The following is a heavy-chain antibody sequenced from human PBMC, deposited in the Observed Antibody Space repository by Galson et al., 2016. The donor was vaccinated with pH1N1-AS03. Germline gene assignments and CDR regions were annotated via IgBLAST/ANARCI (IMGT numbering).Heavy chain of an antibody. CDR2: IISDGRST. V-gene: IGHV3-74*01. Sequence: SLRLSCAASGFTFSSNWMHWVRQAPGNGLVWVSRIISDGRSTSYADSVKGRFTVSRDNARNMLYLEMNSLRVEDTAIYYCGSSDYGDPIEFWGQGALVTVSS. CDR1: GFTFSSNW. D-gene: IGHD4-17*01. CDR3: GSSDYGDPIEF. J-gene: IGHJ4*02.